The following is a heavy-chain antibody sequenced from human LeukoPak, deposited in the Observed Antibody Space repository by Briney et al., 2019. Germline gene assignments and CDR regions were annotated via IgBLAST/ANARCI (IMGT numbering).Heavy chain of an antibody. CDR1: GFTLMGYW. J-gene: IGHJ3*02. CDR3: VREMATGVDAFDI. V-gene: IGHV3-74*01. CDR2: IKSDGSGT. Sequence: GGSLRLSCAASGFTLMGYWMHWVPQVPGKGLVWVSRIKSDGSGTSYVDSVKGRFTISRDNAKNAVYLQMNSLRGEDTAVYYCVREMATGVDAFDIWGQATMVTVFS. D-gene: IGHD5-24*01.